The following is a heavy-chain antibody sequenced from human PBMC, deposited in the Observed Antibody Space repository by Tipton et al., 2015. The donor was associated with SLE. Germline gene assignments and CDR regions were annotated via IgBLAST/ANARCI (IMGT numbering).Heavy chain of an antibody. CDR2: IYYSGST. D-gene: IGHD6-13*01. Sequence: TLSLTCTVSGGSISSSSYYWGWIRQPPGKGLEWIGSIYYSGSTYYTPSLKSRVSISVDTSKNLFSLRLNSVTAADTAVFYCARHGWQQLDRDGFDFWGQGTLVTVSS. V-gene: IGHV4-39*01. CDR1: GGSISSSSYY. CDR3: ARHGWQQLDRDGFDF. J-gene: IGHJ4*02.